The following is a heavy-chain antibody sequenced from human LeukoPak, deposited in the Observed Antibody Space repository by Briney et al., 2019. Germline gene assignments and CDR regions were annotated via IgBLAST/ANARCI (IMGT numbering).Heavy chain of an antibody. CDR2: ISYDGNSQ. CDR1: GFTFRNYA. CDR3: ARDGRGYTYGYFPYY. Sequence: GRSLGLSCDASGFTFRNYAFHWVRQAPGKGLEWVALISYDGNSQYYADSVKGRSTISRDNSRNMVYLQMHSLRPEDTAIYYCARDGRGYTYGYFPYYWGQGTLVTVSS. V-gene: IGHV3-30-3*01. D-gene: IGHD5-18*01. J-gene: IGHJ4*02.